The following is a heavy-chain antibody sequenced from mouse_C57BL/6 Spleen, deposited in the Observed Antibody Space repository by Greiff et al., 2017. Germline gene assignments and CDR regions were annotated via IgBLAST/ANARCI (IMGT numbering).Heavy chain of an antibody. V-gene: IGHV1-64*01. J-gene: IGHJ2*01. CDR3: AREDDYDRAFDY. Sequence: QVQLQQPGAELVKPGASVKLSCKASGYTFTSYWMHWVKQRPGQGLEWIGRIDPANGNTKYAPKFQGKATITADPSSNTAYLQLSSLTSEDTAIYYCAREDDYDRAFDYWGQGTTLTVSS. D-gene: IGHD2-4*01. CDR2: IDPANGNT. CDR1: GYTFTSYW.